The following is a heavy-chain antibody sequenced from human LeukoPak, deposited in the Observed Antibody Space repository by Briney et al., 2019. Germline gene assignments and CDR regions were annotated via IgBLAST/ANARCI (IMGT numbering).Heavy chain of an antibody. CDR2: INPDNGHT. V-gene: IGHV1-3*01. Sequence: ASVKVSCKASGYSFTNHDMHWVRQAPGQRLEWMGCINPDNGHTTYSQKFQGRVTITADKSTSTAYMELSSLRSEDTAVYYCATRADYYYYYMDVWGKGTTVTISS. J-gene: IGHJ6*03. CDR1: GYSFTNHD. CDR3: ATRADYYYYYMDV.